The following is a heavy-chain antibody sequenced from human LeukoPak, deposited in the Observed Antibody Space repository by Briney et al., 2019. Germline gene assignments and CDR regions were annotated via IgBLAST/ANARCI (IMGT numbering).Heavy chain of an antibody. Sequence: SQTLSLTCAISGDSVSSNSAAWNWIRQSPSRGLEWLGRTYYRSKWYLEYATSVRSRITINAETSKNQFSLQLTSVIAEDTAVYFCAGDRGYGGDLDYWGQGILVTVSS. CDR3: AGDRGYGGDLDY. J-gene: IGHJ4*02. V-gene: IGHV6-1*01. CDR2: TYYRSKWYL. CDR1: GDSVSSNSAA. D-gene: IGHD5-12*01.